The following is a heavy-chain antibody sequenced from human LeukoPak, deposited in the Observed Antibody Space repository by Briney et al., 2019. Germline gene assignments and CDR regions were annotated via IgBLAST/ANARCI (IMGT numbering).Heavy chain of an antibody. CDR2: MNPNSGNT. J-gene: IGHJ6*02. Sequence: ASVKVSCKASGYTFTSYDINWVRQATGQGLEWMGWMNPNSGNTGYAQKFQGRVTMTRNTSISTAYMELSSLRSEDTAVYYCATTGYSSSWSDAYYYYYYGMDVWGQGTTVTVSS. D-gene: IGHD6-13*01. V-gene: IGHV1-8*01. CDR1: GYTFTSYD. CDR3: ATTGYSSSWSDAYYYYYYGMDV.